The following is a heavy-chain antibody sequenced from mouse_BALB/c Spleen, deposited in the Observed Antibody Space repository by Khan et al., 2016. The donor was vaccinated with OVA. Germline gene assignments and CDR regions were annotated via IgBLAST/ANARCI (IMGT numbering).Heavy chain of an antibody. J-gene: IGHJ3*01. V-gene: IGHV1-77*01. CDR3: ARRNYFGYTVAY. Sequence: QVQLQQSGAELARPGASVKLSCKASGYTFTDYYINWVKQRTGQGLEWIGEISPGSGDTYYNEKFKGKATLTADKSSSTVYMQLSSLTAEASAVDFCARRNYFGYTVAYWGQGTLVTASA. D-gene: IGHD1-2*01. CDR2: ISPGSGDT. CDR1: GYTFTDYY.